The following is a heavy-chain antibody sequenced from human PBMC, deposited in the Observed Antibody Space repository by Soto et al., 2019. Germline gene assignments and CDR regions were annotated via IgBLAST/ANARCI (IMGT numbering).Heavy chain of an antibody. CDR2: ISGSGGST. Sequence: GGSLRLSCAASGFTFSSYAMSWVRQAPGKGLEWVSAISGSGGSTYYADSVKGRFTISRDNSKNTLYLQMNSLRAEDTAVYYCTSKYCTNGVCYTLKYYYYYGMDVWGQGTTVTVSS. CDR3: TSKYCTNGVCYTLKYYYYYGMDV. V-gene: IGHV3-23*01. CDR1: GFTFSSYA. D-gene: IGHD2-8*01. J-gene: IGHJ6*02.